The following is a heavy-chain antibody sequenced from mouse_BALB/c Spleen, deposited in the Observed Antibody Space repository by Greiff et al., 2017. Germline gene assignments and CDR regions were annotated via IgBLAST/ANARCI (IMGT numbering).Heavy chain of an antibody. V-gene: IGHV5-6-3*01. CDR2: INSNGGST. J-gene: IGHJ2*01. CDR3: ARDLLGYFDY. D-gene: IGHD2-1*01. CDR1: GFTFSSYG. Sequence: EVQLVESGGGLVQPGGSLKLSCAASGFTFSSYGMSWVRQTPDKRLELVATINSNGGSTYYPDSVKGRFTISRDNAKNTLYLQMSSLKSEDTAMYYCARDLLGYFDYWGQGTTLTVSS.